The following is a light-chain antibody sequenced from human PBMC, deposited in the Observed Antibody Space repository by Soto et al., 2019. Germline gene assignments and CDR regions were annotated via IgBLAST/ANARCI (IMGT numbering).Light chain of an antibody. CDR1: QSIGIW. V-gene: IGKV1-5*03. Sequence: IQMTQSPSTLSASVGDRVAITCRASQSIGIWLAWYQKKPGKAPRFLIYKASTLQTGVPSRFSGSGPGTEFTLTISSLQPDDFATYYCQQYNDYSWTFGQGTKVEIK. CDR3: QQYNDYSWT. J-gene: IGKJ1*01. CDR2: KAS.